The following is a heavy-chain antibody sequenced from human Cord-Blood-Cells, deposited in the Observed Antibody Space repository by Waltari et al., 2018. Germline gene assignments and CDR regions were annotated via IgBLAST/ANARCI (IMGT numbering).Heavy chain of an antibody. D-gene: IGHD3-10*01. CDR3: ARDLNKYYYGSGRYNWFDP. V-gene: IGHV1-69*06. CDR1: GGTFSSYA. Sequence: VQLVQSGAEVKKPGSSVTVSCKASGGTFSSYAISWVRQAPGQGFEWMGWVILSLGQPNYARKFQGRVTITAEKSTSTAYMELSSLRSEDTAVYYCARDLNKYYYGSGRYNWFDPWGQGTLVTVSS. CDR2: VILSLGQP. J-gene: IGHJ5*02.